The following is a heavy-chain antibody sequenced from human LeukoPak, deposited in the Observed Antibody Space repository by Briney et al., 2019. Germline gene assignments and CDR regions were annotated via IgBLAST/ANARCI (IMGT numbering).Heavy chain of an antibody. D-gene: IGHD6-6*01. CDR3: ARERGVFYAAQSYYFDY. V-gene: IGHV3-30-3*01. CDR1: GFTFSSYA. Sequence: GRSLRLSCAASGFTFSSYAMPWVRQAPGKGLEWVAVISYDGSNKYYADSVKGRFTISRDNSKNTLYLQMNSLRAEDTAVYYCARERGVFYAAQSYYFDYWGQGTLVTVSS. CDR2: ISYDGSNK. J-gene: IGHJ4*02.